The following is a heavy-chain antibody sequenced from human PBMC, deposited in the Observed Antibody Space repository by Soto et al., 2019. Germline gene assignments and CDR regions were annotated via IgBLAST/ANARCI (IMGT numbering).Heavy chain of an antibody. D-gene: IGHD2-2*01. CDR1: GGSISSYY. CDR3: ASATLLSGYFDY. V-gene: IGHV4-59*01. J-gene: IGHJ4*02. CDR2: IYYSGST. Sequence: PSETLSLTCTVSGGSISSYYWSWIRQPPGKGLEWIGYIYYSGSTNYNPSLKSRVTISVDTSKNQFSLKLSSVTAADTAVYYCASATLLSGYFDYWGQGALVTVSS.